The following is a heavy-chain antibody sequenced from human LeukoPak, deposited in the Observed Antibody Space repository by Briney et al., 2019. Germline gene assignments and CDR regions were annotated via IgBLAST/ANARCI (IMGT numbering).Heavy chain of an antibody. J-gene: IGHJ5*02. Sequence: SETLSLTCTVSGGSISSSSYYWGWIRQPPGKGLEWIGYIYYSGSTNYNPSLKSRVTISVDTSKNQFSLKLSSVTAADTAVYYCAREWAAAGFDPWGQGTLVTVSS. CDR1: GGSISSSSYY. CDR3: AREWAAAGFDP. CDR2: IYYSGST. D-gene: IGHD6-13*01. V-gene: IGHV4-61*01.